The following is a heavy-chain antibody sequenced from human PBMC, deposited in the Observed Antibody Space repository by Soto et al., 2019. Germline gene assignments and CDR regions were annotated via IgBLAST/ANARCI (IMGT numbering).Heavy chain of an antibody. Sequence: GGSLRLSCAASGFTFSSYGMHWVRQAPGKGLEWVAVIWYDGSNKYYADSVKGRFTISRDNSKNTLYLQMNSLRAEDTAVYYCASYVAAAGTLMYYGMDVWGQGTTVTVSS. D-gene: IGHD6-13*01. CDR1: GFTFSSYG. CDR2: IWYDGSNK. J-gene: IGHJ6*02. CDR3: ASYVAAAGTLMYYGMDV. V-gene: IGHV3-33*01.